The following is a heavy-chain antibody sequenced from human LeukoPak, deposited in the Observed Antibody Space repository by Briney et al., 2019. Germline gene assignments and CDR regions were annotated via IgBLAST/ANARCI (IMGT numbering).Heavy chain of an antibody. V-gene: IGHV3-30*02. Sequence: GGSLRLSCAASEFTFRTYGMHWVRQAPGKGLEWVAFIRYDGINKYYADSMKGRFTISRDNSKNTLYLQMNSLRAEDTALYYCARGIDDGDNWFDPWGQGTLVTASS. CDR1: EFTFRTYG. J-gene: IGHJ5*02. D-gene: IGHD1-1*01. CDR2: IRYDGINK. CDR3: ARGIDDGDNWFDP.